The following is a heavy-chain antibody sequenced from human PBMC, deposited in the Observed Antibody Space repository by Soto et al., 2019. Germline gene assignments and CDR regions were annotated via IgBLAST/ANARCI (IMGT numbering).Heavy chain of an antibody. Sequence: EVQLVGSGGGLVQPGRSLRLSCAASGFTFDDYAMHWVRQAPGKGLEWVSGISWNSGSIGYADSVKGRFTISRDNAKNSLYLQMNSLRAEDTALYYCAKDRSSGWDDAFDIWGQGTMVTVSS. J-gene: IGHJ3*02. V-gene: IGHV3-9*01. CDR2: ISWNSGSI. CDR1: GFTFDDYA. CDR3: AKDRSSGWDDAFDI. D-gene: IGHD6-19*01.